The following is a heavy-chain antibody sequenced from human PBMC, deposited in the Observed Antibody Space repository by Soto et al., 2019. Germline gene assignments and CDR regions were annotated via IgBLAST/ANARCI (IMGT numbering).Heavy chain of an antibody. CDR1: GCTFSTYA. CDR3: AREMIYGIEDVDY. D-gene: IGHD1-26*01. V-gene: IGHV3-23*01. J-gene: IGHJ4*02. CDR2: ITAGGRYT. Sequence: GGSLRLSCAGSGCTFSTYAMSWVRQAPGQGLEWVAVITAGGRYTDYADPVKGRFTISRDDSKSTVYLQMNSLGVDDTAVYYCAREMIYGIEDVDYWGRGTLVTVSS.